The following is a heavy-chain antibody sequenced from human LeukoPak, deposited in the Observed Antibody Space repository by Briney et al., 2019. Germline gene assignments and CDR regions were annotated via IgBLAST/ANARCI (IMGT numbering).Heavy chain of an antibody. CDR2: ISGSGGST. J-gene: IGHJ4*02. V-gene: IGHV3-23*01. D-gene: IGHD2-2*02. CDR3: AKTIVVVPAAIDY. CDR1: GFTLSSYA. Sequence: GGSLRLSCAASGFTLSSYAMSWVRQAPGKGLEWVSAISGSGGSTYYADSVKGRFTISRDNSKNTLYLQMNSLRAEDTAVYYCAKTIVVVPAAIDYWGQGTLVTVSS.